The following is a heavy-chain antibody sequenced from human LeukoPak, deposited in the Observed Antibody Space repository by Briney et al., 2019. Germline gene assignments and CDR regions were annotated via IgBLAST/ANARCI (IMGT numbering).Heavy chain of an antibody. V-gene: IGHV3-30*02. Sequence: GGSLRLSCAASGFTFSSYGMHWVRQAPGKGPEWVAFIRYDGSNKYYADSVKGRFTISRDNSKNTLYLQMNSLRAEDTAVYYCARAFKVVPAYNQLDYWGQGTLVTVSS. CDR1: GFTFSSYG. CDR3: ARAFKVVPAYNQLDY. J-gene: IGHJ4*02. CDR2: IRYDGSNK. D-gene: IGHD2-2*01.